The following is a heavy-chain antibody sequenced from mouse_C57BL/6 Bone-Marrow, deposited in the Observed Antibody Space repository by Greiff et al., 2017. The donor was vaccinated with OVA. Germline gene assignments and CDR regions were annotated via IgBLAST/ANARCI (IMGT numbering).Heavy chain of an antibody. CDR2: IRSKSNNYAT. CDR3: VRQGGYYYGSNWYFDV. D-gene: IGHD1-1*01. Sequence: DVKLVESGGGLVQPKGSLKLSCAASGFSFNTYAMNWVRQAPGKGLEWVARIRSKSNNYATYYADSVKDRFTISRDDSESMLYLQMNNLKTEDTAMYYCVRQGGYYYGSNWYFDVWGTGTTVTVSS. V-gene: IGHV10-1*01. CDR1: GFSFNTYA. J-gene: IGHJ1*03.